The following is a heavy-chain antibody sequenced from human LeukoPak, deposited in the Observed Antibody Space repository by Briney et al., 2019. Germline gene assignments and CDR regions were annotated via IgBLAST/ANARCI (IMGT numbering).Heavy chain of an antibody. Sequence: GGALRLSCAASGFTFSSYSKNWGRQAPGEGVEWVSSISSSSSYIYYADSVKGRFTISRDNAKNSLYLQMNSLRAEDTAVYYCARDKGTYYYGSGEQDYWGQGTLVTVSS. CDR3: ARDKGTYYYGSGEQDY. CDR1: GFTFSSYS. J-gene: IGHJ4*02. V-gene: IGHV3-21*01. CDR2: ISSSSSYI. D-gene: IGHD3-10*01.